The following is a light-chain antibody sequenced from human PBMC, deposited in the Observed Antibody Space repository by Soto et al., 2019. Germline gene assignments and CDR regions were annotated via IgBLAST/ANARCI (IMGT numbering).Light chain of an antibody. CDR3: QQYCSSPLIT. J-gene: IGKJ3*01. CDR2: GAS. Sequence: EIVLTQSPGTLSLSPGERATLSCRASQSVSSSYLAWYQQKPGQAPRLLIYGASSRATGSPDRFSGSGSVTDFTLTISRLEPEDFAVYYCQQYCSSPLITFGPGTKVDIK. CDR1: QSVSSSY. V-gene: IGKV3-20*01.